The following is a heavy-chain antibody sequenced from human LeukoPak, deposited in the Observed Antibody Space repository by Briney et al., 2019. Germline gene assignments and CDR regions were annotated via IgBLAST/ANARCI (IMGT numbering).Heavy chain of an antibody. Sequence: GAPVKVSCKASGGTFSSYAISWVRQATGQGLEWMGGIIPIFGTANYAQKFQGRVTITADESTSTAYMELSSLRSEDTAVYYCAGWARTYPNSYAYDYWGQGTLVTVSS. CDR3: AGWARTYPNSYAYDY. J-gene: IGHJ4*02. CDR1: GGTFSSYA. D-gene: IGHD5-18*01. CDR2: IIPIFGTA. V-gene: IGHV1-69*13.